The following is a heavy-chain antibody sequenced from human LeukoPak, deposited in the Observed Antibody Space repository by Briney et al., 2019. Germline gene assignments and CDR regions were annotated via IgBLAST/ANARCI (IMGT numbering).Heavy chain of an antibody. J-gene: IGHJ6*02. CDR1: GYTFTSYY. Sequence: GASVKVSCKASGYTFTSYYMHWVRQAPGQGLEWMGIINPSGGSTSYAQKFQGRVTMTRDTSTSTVYMELSSLRSDDTAVYYCARDGSGGSLPGPTKYYYYGMDVWGQGTTVTVSS. V-gene: IGHV1-46*01. D-gene: IGHD1-26*01. CDR3: ARDGSGGSLPGPTKYYYYGMDV. CDR2: INPSGGST.